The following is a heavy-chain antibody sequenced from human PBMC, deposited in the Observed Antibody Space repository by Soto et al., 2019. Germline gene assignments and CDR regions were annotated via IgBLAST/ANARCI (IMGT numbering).Heavy chain of an antibody. D-gene: IGHD2-2*01. V-gene: IGHV1-18*01. CDR1: GYTFTSYG. J-gene: IGHJ5*02. CDR2: ISAYNGNT. Sequence: ASVKDCCKAAGYTFTSYGISWVRQDQGKELEWMGWISAYNGNTNYAQKLQGRVTMTTDTSTSTAHMELRSLRSDDTAVYYFARKDCSSTSCYRYGWFDPWGQGTLVTVSS. CDR3: ARKDCSSTSCYRYGWFDP.